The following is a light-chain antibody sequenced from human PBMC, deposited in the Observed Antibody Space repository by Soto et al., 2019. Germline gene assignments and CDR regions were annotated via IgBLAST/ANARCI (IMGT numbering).Light chain of an antibody. CDR2: DVS. CDR1: SSDVGGYNY. CDR3: SSYTSSSTRDV. J-gene: IGLJ1*01. Sequence: QSALTQPASVSGSPGQSITISCTGTSSDVGGYNYVSWYQQHPGKAPKLMIYDVSNRPSGVSNRFSGSKSGNTASLTISGLQAEDEADYYCSSYTSSSTRDVFGTGTKLTV. V-gene: IGLV2-14*01.